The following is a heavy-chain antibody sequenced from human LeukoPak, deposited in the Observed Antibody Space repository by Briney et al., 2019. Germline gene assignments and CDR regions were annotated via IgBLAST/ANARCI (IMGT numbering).Heavy chain of an antibody. CDR1: GFTFSSYD. Sequence: GGSLRLSCAASGFTFSSYDMHWVRQATGKGLEWVSAIGTAGDTYYPGSVKGRFTISRENAKNSLYLQMNSLRAGDTAVYYCARGQTDHTNTAPPDYFDYWGQGTLVTVSS. CDR2: IGTAGDT. J-gene: IGHJ4*02. V-gene: IGHV3-13*01. D-gene: IGHD5-18*01. CDR3: ARGQTDHTNTAPPDYFDY.